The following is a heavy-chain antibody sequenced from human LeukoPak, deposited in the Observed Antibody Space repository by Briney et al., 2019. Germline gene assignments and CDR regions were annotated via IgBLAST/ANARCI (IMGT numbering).Heavy chain of an antibody. CDR3: AREGAYCSTTSCCGLRAFDI. Sequence: PGGSLRLSCAASGFTFSNDWMSWVRQAPGKGLEWVANIKQDGSENYYVDSVKGRFTISRDNAKTSLYLQMNSLRAEDTAIYYCAREGAYCSTTSCCGLRAFDIWGQGTMVTVSS. D-gene: IGHD2-2*01. CDR1: GFTFSNDW. CDR2: IKQDGSEN. J-gene: IGHJ3*02. V-gene: IGHV3-7*01.